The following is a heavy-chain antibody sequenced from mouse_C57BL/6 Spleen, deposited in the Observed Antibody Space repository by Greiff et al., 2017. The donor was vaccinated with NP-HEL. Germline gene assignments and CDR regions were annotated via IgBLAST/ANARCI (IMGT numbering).Heavy chain of an antibody. V-gene: IGHV2-2*01. CDR2: IWGGGST. CDR3: ARYDSGYAMDY. CDR1: GFSLTSYG. D-gene: IGHD2-4*01. J-gene: IGHJ4*01. Sequence: VQLQQSGPGLVQPSQSLSITCTVSGFSLTSYGVHWVRQSPGKGLEWLGVIWGGGSTDFNAAFISRLSISKDNSKSQVFFKMNSLQADDTAIYYCARYDSGYAMDYWGQGTSVTVSS.